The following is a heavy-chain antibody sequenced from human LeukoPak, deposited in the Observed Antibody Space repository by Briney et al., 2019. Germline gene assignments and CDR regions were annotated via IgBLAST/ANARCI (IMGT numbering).Heavy chain of an antibody. CDR3: AREGNGLLSKDLDC. J-gene: IGHJ4*02. V-gene: IGHV1-2*02. D-gene: IGHD2-15*01. CDR2: INPHSGGT. CDR1: GYTFTDYY. Sequence: ASVKVSCKASGYTFTDYYIHWVRQAPGQGLEWMGYINPHSGGTSSPQKFQGRVTMTTDASISTAYMELSRLTSDDTAVYYCAREGNGLLSKDLDCWGQGTLVTVSS.